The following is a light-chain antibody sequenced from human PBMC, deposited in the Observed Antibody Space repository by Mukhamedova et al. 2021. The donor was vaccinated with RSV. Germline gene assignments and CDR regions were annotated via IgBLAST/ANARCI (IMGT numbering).Light chain of an antibody. J-gene: IGKJ2*01. V-gene: IGKV3-20*01. CDR1: QSLSNTY. Sequence: GESASLSCRASQSLSNTYLAWYQQRLGQAPRLLIYGASSRATCVPDRFSGSGSGRDFTLTISRLEPEDFAVYYCQQYESSIMYTFG. CDR2: GAS. CDR3: QQYESSIMYT.